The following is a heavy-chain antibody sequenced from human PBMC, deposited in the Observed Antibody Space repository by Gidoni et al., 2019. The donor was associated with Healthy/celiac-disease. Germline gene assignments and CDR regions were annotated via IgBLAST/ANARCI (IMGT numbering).Heavy chain of an antibody. CDR2: ISGSGGST. CDR1: GFTFRSYA. D-gene: IGHD3-22*01. CDR3: AKDRSVTYYYDSSGPYYFDY. J-gene: IGHJ4*02. V-gene: IGHV3-23*01. Sequence: EVQLLESGGGLVQPGGSLRLSCAASGFTFRSYAMSWVRQAPGKGLEWVSAISGSGGSTYYADSVKGRFTISRDNSKNTLYLQMNSLRAEDTAVYYCAKDRSVTYYYDSSGPYYFDYWGQGTLVTVSS.